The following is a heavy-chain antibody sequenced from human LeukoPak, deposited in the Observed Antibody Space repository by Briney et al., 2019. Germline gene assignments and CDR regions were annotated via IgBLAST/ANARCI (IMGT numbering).Heavy chain of an antibody. CDR3: VRDRGAYYYETGY. D-gene: IGHD3-22*01. CDR2: IYAGGST. J-gene: IGHJ4*02. CDR1: GFTVSSSY. V-gene: IGHV3-66*01. Sequence: PGGSLRLSCTGSGFTVSSSYMSWVRQTPGKGLEWVSGIYAGGSTYYADSVKGRFTISRDNSKNTLYLQMNNLRAEDTAVYYCVRDRGAYYYETGYWGQGTLVTVSS.